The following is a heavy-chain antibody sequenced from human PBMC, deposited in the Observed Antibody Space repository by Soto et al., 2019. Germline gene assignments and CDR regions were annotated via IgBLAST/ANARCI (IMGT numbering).Heavy chain of an antibody. Sequence: GGSLRLSCAASGFTFSSYSMNWVRQAPGKGLEWVSYISSSSSTIYYADSVKGRFTISRDNAKNSLYLQMNSLRAEDTAVYHCARLTSFGVVTDYYYYMDVWGKGTTVTVSS. J-gene: IGHJ6*03. CDR1: GFTFSSYS. CDR3: ARLTSFGVVTDYYYYMDV. D-gene: IGHD3-3*01. V-gene: IGHV3-48*01. CDR2: ISSSSSTI.